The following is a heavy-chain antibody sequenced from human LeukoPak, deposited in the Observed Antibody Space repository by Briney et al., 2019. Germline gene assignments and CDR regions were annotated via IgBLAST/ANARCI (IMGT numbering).Heavy chain of an antibody. Sequence: GALRLSCAASGFTSSSNAMTWVRQAPGQGLEWVSSISETSSHTFYADSVKGRFTISRDNTKNTLFLQMNSLRLEDTAMYYCAKDFSSSWQFDPWGQGTLVTVSS. V-gene: IGHV3-23*01. CDR2: ISETSSHT. CDR3: AKDFSSSWQFDP. D-gene: IGHD6-13*01. J-gene: IGHJ5*02. CDR1: GFTSSSNA.